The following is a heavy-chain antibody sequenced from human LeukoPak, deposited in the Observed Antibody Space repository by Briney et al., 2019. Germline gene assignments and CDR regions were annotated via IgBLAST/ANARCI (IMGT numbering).Heavy chain of an antibody. CDR2: IYNSGST. J-gene: IGHJ4*02. V-gene: IGHV4-59*01. D-gene: IGHD6-19*01. CDR3: ARESSSGWNSFDF. CDR1: GGSISNYC. Sequence: SETLSPTCNVSGGSISNYCWSWIRQPPGKGLEWIGYIYNSGSTNYNPSLKSRVTISVDASNNQFSLKLSSVTAADTAVYYCARESSSGWNSFDFWGLGTLVAVFS.